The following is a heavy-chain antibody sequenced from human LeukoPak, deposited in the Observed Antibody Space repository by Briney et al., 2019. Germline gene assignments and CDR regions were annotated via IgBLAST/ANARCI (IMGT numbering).Heavy chain of an antibody. D-gene: IGHD1-26*01. V-gene: IGHV1-18*01. Sequence: ASVKVSCKASGYTFTRYGIIWVRQAPGQGLECMGWISAYNGNTDYAQKFQGRVTMTTNTSTSTAYMELRSLRSDDTAVYYCARDEWELRAFDIWGQGTMVTVSS. CDR2: ISAYNGNT. J-gene: IGHJ3*02. CDR3: ARDEWELRAFDI. CDR1: GYTFTRYG.